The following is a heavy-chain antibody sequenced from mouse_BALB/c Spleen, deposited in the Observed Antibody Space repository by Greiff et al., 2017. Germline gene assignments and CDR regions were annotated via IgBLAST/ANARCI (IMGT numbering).Heavy chain of an antibody. CDR2: IDPANGNT. Sequence: VQLQQSGAELVKPGASVKLSCTASGFNIKDTYMHWVKQRPEQGLEWIGRIDPANGNTKYDPKFQGKATITADTSSNTAYLQLSSLTSEDTAVYYCARSYDYDGDYWGQGTTLTVSA. J-gene: IGHJ2*01. CDR1: GFNIKDTY. CDR3: ARSYDYDGDY. D-gene: IGHD2-4*01. V-gene: IGHV14-3*02.